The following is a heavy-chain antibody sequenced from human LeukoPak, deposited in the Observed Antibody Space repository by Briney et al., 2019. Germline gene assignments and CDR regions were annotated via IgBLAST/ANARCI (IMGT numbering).Heavy chain of an antibody. CDR3: ARGIFGVVIGPGVDYYYYMDV. CDR2: IIPIFGTA. J-gene: IGHJ6*03. V-gene: IGHV1-69*05. D-gene: IGHD3-3*01. Sequence: ASVKVSCKASGGTFSSYAISWVRQAPGQGLEWMGGIIPIFGTANYAQKFQGRVTITTDESTSTAYMELSSLRSEDTAVYYCARGIFGVVIGPGVDYYYYMDVWGKGTTVTVSS. CDR1: GGTFSSYA.